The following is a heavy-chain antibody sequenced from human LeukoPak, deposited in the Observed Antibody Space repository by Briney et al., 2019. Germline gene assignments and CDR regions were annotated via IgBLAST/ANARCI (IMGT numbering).Heavy chain of an antibody. Sequence: GGSLRLSCAASGFTFSSYEMNWVRQAPGKGLEWVSYISSSGSTIYYADSVKGRFTISRDNAKNSLYLQMNSLRAEDTAVYYCARAMVRGVMYYWGQGTLVTVSS. CDR3: ARAMVRGVMYY. D-gene: IGHD3-10*01. CDR2: ISSSGSTI. J-gene: IGHJ4*02. CDR1: GFTFSSYE. V-gene: IGHV3-48*03.